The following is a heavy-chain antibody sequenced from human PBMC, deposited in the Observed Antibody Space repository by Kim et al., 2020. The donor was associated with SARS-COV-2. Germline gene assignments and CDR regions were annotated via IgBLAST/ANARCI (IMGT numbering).Heavy chain of an antibody. D-gene: IGHD6-19*01. CDR1: GFAFIRHG. CDR2: IAYDGNNE. J-gene: IGHJ4*01. Sequence: GGSLRLSCEASGFAFIRHGMHWVRQAPGKGLEWLAVIAYDGNNEQYADSVKGRFSISRDNTNKVVFLQMNSLRLEDTAVYYCAKDSSSGWYSEGLGFDYWGHGTLVAVSS. CDR3: AKDSSSGWYSEGLGFDY. V-gene: IGHV3-30*18.